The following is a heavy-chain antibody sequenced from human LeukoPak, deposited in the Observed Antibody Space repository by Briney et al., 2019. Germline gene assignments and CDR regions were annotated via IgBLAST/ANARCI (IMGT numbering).Heavy chain of an antibody. CDR3: ATDRGTY. D-gene: IGHD3-10*01. CDR1: GFTFSSYG. V-gene: IGHV3-7*01. J-gene: IGHJ4*02. Sequence: PGGSLRLSCAASGFTFSSYGMHWVRRAPGKGLEWVALIKQHGSEIYYADSVKGRFTISRDDAASSLYLQMHSLRAEDTAVYYCATDRGTYWGQGTLVTVSS. CDR2: IKQHGSEI.